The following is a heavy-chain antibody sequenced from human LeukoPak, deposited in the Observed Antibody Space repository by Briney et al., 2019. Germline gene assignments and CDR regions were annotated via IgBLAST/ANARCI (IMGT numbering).Heavy chain of an antibody. D-gene: IGHD2-2*01. CDR1: GFSFSTYA. V-gene: IGHV3-30*04. Sequence: PGRSLRLSCAASGFSFSTYAMHWVRQAPGKGLEWVALISYDGSNKYYADSVKGRFTISRDNSKNTLYLQVHSLRADDTAVYYCARDLQYLLLMGEIDYWGQGTLVTVSS. CDR2: ISYDGSNK. CDR3: ARDLQYLLLMGEIDY. J-gene: IGHJ4*02.